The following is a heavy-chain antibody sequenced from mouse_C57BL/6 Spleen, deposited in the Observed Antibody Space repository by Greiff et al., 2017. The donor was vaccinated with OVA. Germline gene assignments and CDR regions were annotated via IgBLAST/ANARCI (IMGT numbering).Heavy chain of an antibody. CDR2: INPNNGGT. V-gene: IGHV1-22*01. CDR3: ARGEYDYNYFDY. J-gene: IGHJ2*01. Sequence: VQLKQSGPELVKPGASVKMSCKASGYTFTDYNMHWVKQSHGKSLEWIGYINPNNGGTSYNQKFKGKATLTVNKSSSTAYMELRSLTSEDSAVYYCARGEYDYNYFDYWGQGTTLTVSS. CDR1: GYTFTDYN. D-gene: IGHD2-4*01.